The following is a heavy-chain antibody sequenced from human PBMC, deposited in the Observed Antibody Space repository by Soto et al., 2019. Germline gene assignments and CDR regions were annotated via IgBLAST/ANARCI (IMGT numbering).Heavy chain of an antibody. Sequence: PSETLSLTCTVSGGSISSYYWSWIRQPPGKGLEWIGYIYYSGSTNYNPSLKSRVTISVDTSNNQFSLKLSSVTAADTAVYYCASTSGSYYYYGMDVWGQGTTVTVSS. D-gene: IGHD1-26*01. CDR1: GGSISSYY. V-gene: IGHV4-59*01. J-gene: IGHJ6*02. CDR2: IYYSGST. CDR3: ASTSGSYYYYGMDV.